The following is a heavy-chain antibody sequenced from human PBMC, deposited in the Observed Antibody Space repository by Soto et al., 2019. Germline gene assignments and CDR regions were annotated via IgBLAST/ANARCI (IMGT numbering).Heavy chain of an antibody. Sequence: SVKVSCKASGGTFSSYAISWVRQAPGQGLEWMGGIIPIFGTANYAQKFQGRVTITADESTSTAYMELSSLRSEDTAVYYCASPIVVVVAATPNAFDIWGQGTMVTVSS. J-gene: IGHJ3*02. CDR2: IIPIFGTA. D-gene: IGHD2-15*01. CDR1: GGTFSSYA. V-gene: IGHV1-69*13. CDR3: ASPIVVVVAATPNAFDI.